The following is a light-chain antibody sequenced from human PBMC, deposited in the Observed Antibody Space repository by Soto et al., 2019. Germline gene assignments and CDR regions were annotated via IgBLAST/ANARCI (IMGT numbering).Light chain of an antibody. CDR1: QSVSSY. J-gene: IGKJ2*01. V-gene: IGKV3-11*01. CDR2: DAS. Sequence: EIVLTQSPATLSLSPGERATLSCRASQSVSSYLAWYQQKPGQAPRLLIYDASNRATGIPARFSGSGSGTDFTLTISSLEPEDFAVYYCQQGSHWPDFGQGTKLEIK. CDR3: QQGSHWPD.